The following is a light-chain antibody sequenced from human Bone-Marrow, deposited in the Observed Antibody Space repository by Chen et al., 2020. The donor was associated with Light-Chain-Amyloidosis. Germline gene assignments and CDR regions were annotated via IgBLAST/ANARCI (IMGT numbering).Light chain of an antibody. CDR1: QSVRSYY. Sequence: EIVLTQSPGTLSLSPGERVTLSCRASQSVRSYYLAWYQQKAGQAPRPLIYATSTRATGIPDRFSGSGSGTDFNLTINRLEPEDCAVYFCQQYASSPLTFGGGTRVEVK. J-gene: IGKJ4*01. CDR3: QQYASSPLT. V-gene: IGKV3-20*01. CDR2: ATS.